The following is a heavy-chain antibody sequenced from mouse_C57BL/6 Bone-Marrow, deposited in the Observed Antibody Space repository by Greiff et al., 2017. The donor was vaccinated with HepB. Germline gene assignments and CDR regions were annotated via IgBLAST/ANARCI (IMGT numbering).Heavy chain of an antibody. D-gene: IGHD4-1*01. CDR2: ISDGGSYT. Sequence: EVQVVESGGGLVKPGGSLKLSCAASGFTFSSYAMSWVRQTPEKRLEWVATISDGGSYTYYPDNVKGRFTISRDNAKNNLYLQMSHLKSEDTAMYYCAGTGARAYWGQGTLVTVSA. V-gene: IGHV5-4*01. J-gene: IGHJ3*01. CDR3: AGTGARAY. CDR1: GFTFSSYA.